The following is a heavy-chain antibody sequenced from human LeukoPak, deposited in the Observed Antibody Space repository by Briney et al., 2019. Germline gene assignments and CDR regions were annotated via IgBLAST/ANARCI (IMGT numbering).Heavy chain of an antibody. V-gene: IGHV3-48*02. CDR3: ERDHCTGGVCYDAFDI. D-gene: IGHD2-8*02. CDR1: VFTFSIYS. Sequence: GGCLRLSYAPPVFTFSIYSMNWVPRPRGKGRECVSYISSSSSTIYYADSVKGRFTISRDNANNSLYLQINSLRDEDTAVYYGERDHCTGGVCYDAFDIWGQGTMVTVSS. CDR2: ISSSSSTI. J-gene: IGHJ3*02.